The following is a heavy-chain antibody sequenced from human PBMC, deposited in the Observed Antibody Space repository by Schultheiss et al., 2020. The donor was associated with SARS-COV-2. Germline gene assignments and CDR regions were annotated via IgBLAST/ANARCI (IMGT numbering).Heavy chain of an antibody. D-gene: IGHD5-18*01. CDR3: ARGVDTAMVDGFDY. Sequence: GGSLRLSCAASGFTFSSYWMHWVRQAPGKGLVWVSRINSDGSSTNYADSVKGRFTISRDNSKNTLYLQMNSLRAEDTAVYYCARGVDTAMVDGFDYWGQGTLVTVSS. CDR2: INSDGSST. J-gene: IGHJ4*02. V-gene: IGHV3-74*01. CDR1: GFTFSSYW.